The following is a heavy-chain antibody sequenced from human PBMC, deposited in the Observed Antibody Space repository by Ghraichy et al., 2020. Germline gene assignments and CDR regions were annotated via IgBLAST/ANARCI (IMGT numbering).Heavy chain of an antibody. V-gene: IGHV4-31*03. CDR3: ARVGPNLAIAFDP. CDR1: GGSISSGGYY. CDR2: IYYSGST. Sequence: SETLSLTCTVSGGSISSGGYYWSWIRQHPGKGLEWIGYIYYSGSTYYNPSLKSRVTISVDTSKNQFSLKLSSVTAADTAVYYCARVGPNLAIAFDPWGQGTLVTVSS. J-gene: IGHJ5*02. D-gene: IGHD3-3*02.